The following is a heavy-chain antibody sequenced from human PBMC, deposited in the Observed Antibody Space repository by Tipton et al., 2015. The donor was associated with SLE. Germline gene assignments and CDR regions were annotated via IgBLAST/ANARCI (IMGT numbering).Heavy chain of an antibody. CDR3: ARVVGATYYFDY. D-gene: IGHD1-26*01. CDR1: GGSISSYY. CDR2: IYTSGST. J-gene: IGHJ4*02. V-gene: IGHV4-4*07. Sequence: LRLSCTVSGGSISSYYWSWIRQPAGKGLEWIGHIYTSGSTNYNPSLKSRVTISVDTSKNQFSLKLSSVTAADTAVYYCARVVGATYYFDYWGQGTLVTVSS.